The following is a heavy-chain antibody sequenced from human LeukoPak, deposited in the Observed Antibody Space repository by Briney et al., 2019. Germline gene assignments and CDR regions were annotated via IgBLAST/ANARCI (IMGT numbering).Heavy chain of an antibody. J-gene: IGHJ2*01. CDR3: ARGLVVPAATRYWYFDL. V-gene: IGHV4-34*01. D-gene: IGHD2-2*01. Sequence: PSETLSLTCAVYGGSFSGYYWSWIRQPPGKGLEWMGEINHRGSTNYNPSLKSRVTMSVDTSKYQFSLKLSSVTAADTAVYYCARGLVVPAATRYWYFDLWGRGTLVTVSS. CDR2: INHRGST. CDR1: GGSFSGYY.